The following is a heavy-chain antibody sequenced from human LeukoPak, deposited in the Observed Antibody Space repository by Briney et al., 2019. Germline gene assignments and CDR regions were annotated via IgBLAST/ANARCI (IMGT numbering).Heavy chain of an antibody. CDR1: GFTFSSYG. V-gene: IGHV3-33*06. J-gene: IGHJ4*02. CDR3: AKVVTGYCSTTSCPFDS. CDR2: IWYDGSNK. Sequence: PGRSLRLSCAASGFTFSSYGVHWVRQAPGKGLEWVAVIWYDGSNKYYADSVKGRFTISRDNSKNTLYLQMSSLRAEDTAVYYCAKVVTGYCSTTSCPFDSWGQGTLVTVSS. D-gene: IGHD2-2*01.